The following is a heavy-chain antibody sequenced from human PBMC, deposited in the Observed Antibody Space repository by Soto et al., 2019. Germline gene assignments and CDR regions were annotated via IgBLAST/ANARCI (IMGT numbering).Heavy chain of an antibody. V-gene: IGHV1-69*01. J-gene: IGHJ4*02. CDR1: GGTFSSYT. CDR3: ARGYYSGSNPSAFDY. Sequence: QLQLVQSGAEVREPGSSVKVSCKASGGTFSSYTVIWVRQAPGQGLEWMGGITPTLNIAKYAEKFQGRVTITADESTSTVNMHLSSRRSEDTAGYFCARGYYSGSNPSAFDYWGQGTLVAVSS. CDR2: ITPTLNIA. D-gene: IGHD1-26*01.